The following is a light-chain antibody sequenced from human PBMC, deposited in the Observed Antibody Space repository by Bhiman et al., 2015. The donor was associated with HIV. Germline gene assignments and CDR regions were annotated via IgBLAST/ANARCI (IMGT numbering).Light chain of an antibody. V-gene: IGLV1-51*01. J-gene: IGLJ1*01. CDR2: DSD. Sequence: QSVLTQPPSVSAAPGQKVTISCSGSGSNIGNNSVSWYQQFPGTAPKLLIYDSDKRPSGIPDRFSGSKSGTSATLGITGLQTGDEADYYCGTWDSSLSAYVFGTGTKVTVL. CDR1: GSNIGNNS. CDR3: GTWDSSLSAYV.